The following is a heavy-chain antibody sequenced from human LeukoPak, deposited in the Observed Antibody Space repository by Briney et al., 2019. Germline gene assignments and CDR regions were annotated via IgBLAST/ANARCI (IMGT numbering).Heavy chain of an antibody. D-gene: IGHD6-13*01. Sequence: GGSLRLSCAASGFTFSTYWMHWVRQAPGKGLVWVSRINSDGSSTSYADFVKGRFTISRDDAKNTLDLQMNSLRAEDTAVYYCVKPSYTGSWYDYWGQGTLVTVSS. CDR1: GFTFSTYW. J-gene: IGHJ4*02. CDR3: VKPSYTGSWYDY. CDR2: INSDGSST. V-gene: IGHV3-74*01.